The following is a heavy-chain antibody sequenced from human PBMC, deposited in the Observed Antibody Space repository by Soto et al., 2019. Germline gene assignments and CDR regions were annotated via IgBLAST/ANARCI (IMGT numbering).Heavy chain of an antibody. V-gene: IGHV3-33*08. CDR2: IWFDGSNK. D-gene: IGHD6-19*01. Sequence: GWSLRLSCSASVFTFSSYGMNWFRQAPGKGLEWVAVIWFDGSNKYYADSVRGRFTISRDNSKNTLYLQMNSLRAEDTAVYYCARVAYSSGWSEWFDPWGQGTLVTVSS. CDR3: ARVAYSSGWSEWFDP. CDR1: VFTFSSYG. J-gene: IGHJ5*02.